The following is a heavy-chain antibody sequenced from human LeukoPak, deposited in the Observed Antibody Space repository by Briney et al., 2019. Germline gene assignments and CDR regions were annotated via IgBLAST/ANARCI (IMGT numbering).Heavy chain of an antibody. D-gene: IGHD1-1*01. CDR1: GFIFRIYG. J-gene: IGHJ4*02. CDR2: ISSGGTNK. Sequence: GGSLRLSCAASGFIFRIYGMHWVRQAPGKGLEWVAVISSGGTNKYYGDSVKGRFTVSRDDSKNTVSLQMNSLRAEDTAVYYCAKEWTTITNFDYWGQGTLVTVSS. CDR3: AKEWTTITNFDY. V-gene: IGHV3-30*18.